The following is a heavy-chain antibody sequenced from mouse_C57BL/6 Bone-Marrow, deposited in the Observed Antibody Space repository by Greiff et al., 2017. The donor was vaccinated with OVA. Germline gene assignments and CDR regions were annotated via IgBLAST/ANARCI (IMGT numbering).Heavy chain of an antibody. Sequence: QVQLQQPGAELVKPGASVKLSCKASGYTFTSYWMHWVKQRPGQGLEWIGMIHPNSGSTNYNEKFKSKATLTVDKSSSTAYMQRSSLTSEDSAVYYCARRAMNYYGSRAWFAYWGQGTLVTVSA. D-gene: IGHD1-1*01. CDR1: GYTFTSYW. CDR3: ARRAMNYYGSRAWFAY. J-gene: IGHJ3*01. V-gene: IGHV1-64*01. CDR2: IHPNSGST.